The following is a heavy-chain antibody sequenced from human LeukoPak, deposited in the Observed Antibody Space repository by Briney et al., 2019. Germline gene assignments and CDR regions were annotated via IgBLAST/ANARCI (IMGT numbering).Heavy chain of an antibody. D-gene: IGHD2-2*01. CDR2: ISYDGSNK. CDR1: GFTFSSYG. CDR3: AGVVPAAHEY. V-gene: IGHV3-30*03. Sequence: GGSLRLSCAASGFTFSSYGMHCVRQAPGKGLEWVAVISYDGSNKYYADSVKGRFTISRDNSKNTLYLQMNSLRAEDTAVYYCAGVVPAAHEYWGQGTLVTVSS. J-gene: IGHJ4*02.